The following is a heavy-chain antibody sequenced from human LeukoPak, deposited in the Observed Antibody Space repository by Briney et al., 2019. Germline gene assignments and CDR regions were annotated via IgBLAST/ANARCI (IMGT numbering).Heavy chain of an antibody. CDR3: ARLYGDLNWYFDL. CDR2: IYQSGST. Sequence: SETLSLTCSVSGYSISSGYYWGWIREPPGKGLEWIGSIYQSGSTYCNPSLKSRVTISIDTSKNQFSLKLTSVTAADTAVYYCARLYGDLNWYFDLWGRGTLVTVSS. J-gene: IGHJ2*01. V-gene: IGHV4-38-2*02. CDR1: GYSISSGYY. D-gene: IGHD4-17*01.